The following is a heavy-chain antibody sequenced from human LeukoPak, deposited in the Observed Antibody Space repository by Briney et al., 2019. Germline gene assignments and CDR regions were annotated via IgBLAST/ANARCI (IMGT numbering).Heavy chain of an antibody. Sequence: SETLSLTCAVYGGSFRGYYWSWIRQPPGKGLEWIGEINHSGSTNYNLSLKSRVTMSVDTSKNQFSLKLTSVTAADTAVYYCAREAPTMTRGIDCWGQGTLVTVSS. V-gene: IGHV4-34*01. D-gene: IGHD4-17*01. J-gene: IGHJ4*02. CDR3: AREAPTMTRGIDC. CDR2: INHSGST. CDR1: GGSFRGYY.